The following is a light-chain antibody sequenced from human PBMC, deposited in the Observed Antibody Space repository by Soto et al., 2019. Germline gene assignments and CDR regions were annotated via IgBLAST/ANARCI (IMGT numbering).Light chain of an antibody. CDR2: DVS. Sequence: QSALTQPRSVSGSPGQSVTISCTGTSSDVGGYNYVSWYQQYPGKAPKLMIYDVSKRPSGVPDRFSASKSGNTASLTISGLQAEDEADYYCCSYAGTYTWLFGGGTKLTVL. J-gene: IGLJ3*02. CDR1: SSDVGGYNY. CDR3: CSYAGTYTWL. V-gene: IGLV2-11*01.